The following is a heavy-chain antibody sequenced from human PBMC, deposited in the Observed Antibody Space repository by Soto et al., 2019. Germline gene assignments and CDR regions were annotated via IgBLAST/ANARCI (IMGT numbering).Heavy chain of an antibody. D-gene: IGHD4-4*01. CDR1: GYSFTTYW. CDR2: INPGDSDI. Sequence: GESLKISCKASGYSFTTYWIAWVRQMPGRGLEWMGIINPGDSDIRYSPSFQGQVTISADNSISTAYLQWSSLKASDTAMYYCARHEQFYYYYYGMDVWGQGTAVTVS. J-gene: IGHJ6*02. CDR3: ARHEQFYYYYYGMDV. V-gene: IGHV5-51*01.